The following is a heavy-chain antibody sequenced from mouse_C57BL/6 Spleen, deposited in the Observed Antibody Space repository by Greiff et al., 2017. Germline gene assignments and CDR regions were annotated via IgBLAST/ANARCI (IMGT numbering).Heavy chain of an antibody. Sequence: QVQLQQPGAELVRPGSSVKLSCKASGYTFTSYWMHWVKQRPIQGLEWIGNIDPSDSETHYTQKFKDKATLTVDKASSTAYMQLSSLTSEDSAVYYCARDAMDYWGQGTSVTVAS. CDR2: IDPSDSET. V-gene: IGHV1-52*01. CDR3: ARDAMDY. J-gene: IGHJ4*01. CDR1: GYTFTSYW.